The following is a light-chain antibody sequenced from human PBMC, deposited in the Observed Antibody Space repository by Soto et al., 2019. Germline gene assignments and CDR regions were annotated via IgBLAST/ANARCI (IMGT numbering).Light chain of an antibody. CDR3: QHYNSYSEA. CDR2: KAS. V-gene: IGKV1-5*03. J-gene: IGKJ1*01. Sequence: DIHMTQSPSTLSASLLYIVTITCXASQSISSWLAWYQQKPGKAPKLLIYKASTLKSGVPSRFSGSGSGTEFTLTISSLQPDDFATYYCQHYNSYSEAFGQGTKVDIK. CDR1: QSISSW.